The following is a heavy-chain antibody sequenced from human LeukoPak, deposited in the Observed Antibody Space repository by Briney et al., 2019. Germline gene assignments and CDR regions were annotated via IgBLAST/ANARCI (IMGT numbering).Heavy chain of an antibody. CDR3: ARHWDSSAYLNWFDP. D-gene: IGHD3-22*01. CDR1: GGSISSYY. CDR2: IYYSGST. V-gene: IGHV4-59*08. Sequence: PSETLSLTCTVSGGSISSYYWSWIRQPPGKGLEWIGYIYYSGSTNYNPSLKNRVTISVDTSKNQFSLKLSSVTAADTAMYYCARHWDSSAYLNWFDPWGQGTLVSVSS. J-gene: IGHJ5*02.